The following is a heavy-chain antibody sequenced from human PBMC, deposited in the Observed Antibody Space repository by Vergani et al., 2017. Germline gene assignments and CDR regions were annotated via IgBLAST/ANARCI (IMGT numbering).Heavy chain of an antibody. V-gene: IGHV4-34*01. CDR3: VRAPHRYGMDV. Sequence: QVQLQQWGAGLLKPSETLSLTCAVYGGSFSGYYWSWIRQPPGKGLEWIGEINHSGSTNYNPSLKSRVTISLDTSKNQFPLKLSSVTAADTAVYYCVRAPHRYGMDVWGQGTTVTVSS. CDR1: GGSFSGYY. J-gene: IGHJ6*02. CDR2: INHSGST.